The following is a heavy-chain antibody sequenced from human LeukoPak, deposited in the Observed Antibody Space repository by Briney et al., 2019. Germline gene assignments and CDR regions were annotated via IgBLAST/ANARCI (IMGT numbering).Heavy chain of an antibody. CDR1: GGSISSGGYS. D-gene: IGHD3-10*01. CDR3: ARGVTMVRGVTGYNWFDP. Sequence: SQTLSLTCAVSGGSISSGGYSWSWIRQPPGKGLEWIGYIYHSGSTYYNPSLKSRVTISVDRSKNQFSLKLSSVTAADTAVYYCARGVTMVRGVTGYNWFDPWGQGTLVTVSS. J-gene: IGHJ5*02. V-gene: IGHV4-30-2*01. CDR2: IYHSGST.